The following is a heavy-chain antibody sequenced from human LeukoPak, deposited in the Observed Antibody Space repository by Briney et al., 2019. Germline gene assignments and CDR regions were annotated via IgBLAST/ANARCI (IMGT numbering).Heavy chain of an antibody. CDR3: AKDNDYDSSGLSFYFDY. CDR2: ISWNSGSI. D-gene: IGHD3-22*01. CDR1: GFTFDDYA. V-gene: IGHV3-9*01. J-gene: IGHJ4*02. Sequence: GRSLRLSCAASGFTFDDYAMHWVRQAPGKGLEWVSGISWNSGSIGYADSVKGRFTISRDNAKNSLYLQMNSLRAEDTALYYCAKDNDYDSSGLSFYFDYWGQGTLVTVSS.